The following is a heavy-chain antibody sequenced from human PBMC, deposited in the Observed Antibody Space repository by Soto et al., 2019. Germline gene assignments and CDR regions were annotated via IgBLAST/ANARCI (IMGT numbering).Heavy chain of an antibody. CDR3: ITTPGDPPPHGIDY. V-gene: IGHV4-28*01. D-gene: IGHD2-15*01. Sequence: SSTLSLTGAVSGYSSSSGNWWGWIRQPPGEGLEWIGYIYYTGTTYYNPSLKSRVTMSVDTSKNQFSLRLSSVTAVDTALYYCITTPGDPPPHGIDYRAQGTLV. J-gene: IGHJ4*02. CDR1: GYSSSSGNW. CDR2: IYYTGTT.